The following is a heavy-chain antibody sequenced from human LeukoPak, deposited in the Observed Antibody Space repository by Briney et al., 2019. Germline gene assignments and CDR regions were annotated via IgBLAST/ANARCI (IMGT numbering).Heavy chain of an antibody. Sequence: GGSLRLSCAASGFTFSNYGMHWVRQAPGKGLEWVAVLSSDGSNKYCADSVKGRFTISRDNSKNTLYLQMNSLRAEDTAIYYCAKDWSCSSASCRFDYWGQGTLVTVSS. CDR1: GFTFSNYG. CDR3: AKDWSCSSASCRFDY. J-gene: IGHJ4*02. D-gene: IGHD2-2*01. CDR2: LSSDGSNK. V-gene: IGHV3-30*18.